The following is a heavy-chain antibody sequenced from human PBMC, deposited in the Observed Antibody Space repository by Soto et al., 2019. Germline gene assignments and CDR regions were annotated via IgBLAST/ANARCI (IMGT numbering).Heavy chain of an antibody. CDR2: IYYSGST. Sequence: SETLSLTCTVSGGSISSGGYYWSWIRQHPGKGLEWIGYIYYSGSTYYNPSLKSRVTISVDTSKNQFSLKLSSVTAADTAVYYCARASGYDSSGYYYQDEPWSQGTLVTVSS. J-gene: IGHJ5*02. V-gene: IGHV4-31*03. CDR1: GGSISSGGYY. CDR3: ARASGYDSSGYYYQDEP. D-gene: IGHD3-22*01.